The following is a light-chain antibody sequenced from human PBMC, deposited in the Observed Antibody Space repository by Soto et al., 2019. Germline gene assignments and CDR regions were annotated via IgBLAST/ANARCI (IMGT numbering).Light chain of an antibody. V-gene: IGKV1-39*01. CDR1: QSISSY. CDR2: AAS. CDR3: QQSYSTPIT. Sequence: IQVRQTPSSLSASVGDIVTISCRASQSISSYLNLYQQKPGKAPKVLIYAASRLQSGVPSRFSGSGSGTDFTLTISSLQPEDFATYYCQQSYSTPITFGQGTRLEIK. J-gene: IGKJ5*01.